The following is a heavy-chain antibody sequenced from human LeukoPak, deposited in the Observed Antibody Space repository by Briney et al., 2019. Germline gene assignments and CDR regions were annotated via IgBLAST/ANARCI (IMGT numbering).Heavy chain of an antibody. J-gene: IGHJ4*02. Sequence: PSETLSLTCTVSGGSISSHYWSWIRQPPGKGLEWIGYIYYSGSTNYNPSLKSRVTISVDTSKNQFSLKLSSVTAADTAVYYCARSPNRGLRGYYYDSSGYTTFDYWGQGTLVTVS. CDR3: ARSPNRGLRGYYYDSSGYTTFDY. CDR1: GGSISSHY. CDR2: IYYSGST. V-gene: IGHV4-59*11. D-gene: IGHD3-22*01.